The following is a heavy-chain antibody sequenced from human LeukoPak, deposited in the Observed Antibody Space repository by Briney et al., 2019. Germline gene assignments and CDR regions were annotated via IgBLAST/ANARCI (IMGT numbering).Heavy chain of an antibody. CDR2: ISYDGSNK. J-gene: IGHJ5*02. CDR3: ARDNRYCNGGYCSNWFDP. CDR1: GFTFSSYG. Sequence: GGSLRLSCAASGFTFSSYGMHWVRQAPGKGLEWVAVISYDGSNKYYADSVKGRFTISRDNSKNTLYLQMNSLRAEDTAVYYCARDNRYCNGGYCSNWFDPWGQGTLVTVSS. D-gene: IGHD2-15*01. V-gene: IGHV3-30*03.